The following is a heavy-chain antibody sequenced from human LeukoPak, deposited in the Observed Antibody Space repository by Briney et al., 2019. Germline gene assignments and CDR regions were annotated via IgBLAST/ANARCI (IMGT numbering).Heavy chain of an antibody. CDR1: GGSISSGGYY. V-gene: IGHV4-30-2*01. D-gene: IGHD6-19*01. CDR2: IYHSGST. Sequence: SETLSLTCTVSGGSISSGGYYWSWIRQPPGKGLEWIGYIYHSGSTYYNPSLKSRVTISVDKSKNQFSLKLNSVTAADTAVYYCARAEQWLVLGYFDLWGRGTLVTVSS. J-gene: IGHJ2*01. CDR3: ARAEQWLVLGYFDL.